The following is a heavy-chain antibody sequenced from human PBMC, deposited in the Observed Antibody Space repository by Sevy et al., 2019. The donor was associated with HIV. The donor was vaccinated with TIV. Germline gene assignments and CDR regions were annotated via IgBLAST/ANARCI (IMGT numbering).Heavy chain of an antibody. CDR3: ARLPLALYHYPFAY. V-gene: IGHV3-7*01. Sequence: GGSLRLSCAASGFIFSNYWMTWVRQAPGKGLEWVANIKKDGSETFYADSVKGRFTISRDNVKKSLFLQMNGLRAEDTALYYCARLPLALYHYPFAYGGQGTLVSASS. CDR2: IKKDGSET. D-gene: IGHD2-15*01. CDR1: GFIFSNYW. J-gene: IGHJ4*02.